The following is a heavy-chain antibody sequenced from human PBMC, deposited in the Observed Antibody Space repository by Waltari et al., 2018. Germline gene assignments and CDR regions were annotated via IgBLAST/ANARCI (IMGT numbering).Heavy chain of an antibody. CDR1: GGSLSSPW. CDR2: IYISGTT. Sequence: QLQESGPRLVKPSETLSLTCSVSGGSLSSPWWSWIRQPAGKGLEWIGRIYISGTTTKNPALESRITGSLDTPKNQFSLKLTSVSAADTAVYYCARQATSWSGFDYWGPGIQVTVSS. V-gene: IGHV4-4*07. CDR3: ARQATSWSGFDY. D-gene: IGHD2-15*01. J-gene: IGHJ4*02.